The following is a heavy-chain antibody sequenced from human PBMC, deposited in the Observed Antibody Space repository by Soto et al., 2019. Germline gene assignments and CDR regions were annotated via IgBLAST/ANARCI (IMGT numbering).Heavy chain of an antibody. Sequence: LRLSCAASGFTFSSFEMNWVRQAPGKGLEWVSYISSSGSPIYYADSVKGRFTISRDNAQNSLYLQMNSLRAEDTAVYYCSRAKYDFWSVSFDPWGQGTLVTVSS. CDR2: ISSSGSPI. CDR1: GFTFSSFE. D-gene: IGHD3-3*01. CDR3: SRAKYDFWSVSFDP. J-gene: IGHJ5*02. V-gene: IGHV3-48*03.